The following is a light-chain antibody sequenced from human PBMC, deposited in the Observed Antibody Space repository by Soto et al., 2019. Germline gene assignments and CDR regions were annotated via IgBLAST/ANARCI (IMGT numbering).Light chain of an antibody. J-gene: IGKJ1*01. V-gene: IGKV3-20*01. CDR3: QQYSASPPT. CDR2: GAS. Sequence: LVLTQSPGTLSLAPGGRSRRSSNPSQRVSARYLAWYHQKPGQAPRLLIFGASDRATGIPDRFSGSASGTHLTLTIDRLETEDFAMYHCQQYSASPPTFGPGTTVDI. CDR1: QRVSARY.